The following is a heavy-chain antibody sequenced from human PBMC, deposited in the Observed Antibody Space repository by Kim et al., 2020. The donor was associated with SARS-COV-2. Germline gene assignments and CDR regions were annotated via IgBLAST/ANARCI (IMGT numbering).Heavy chain of an antibody. J-gene: IGHJ4*02. V-gene: IGHV3-7*01. CDR3: ARDGISVAEDY. Sequence: KYYVDSVKGRFTISRDNAKNSLYLQMNSLRAEDTAVYYCARDGISVAEDYWGQGTLVTVSS. CDR2: K. D-gene: IGHD6-19*01.